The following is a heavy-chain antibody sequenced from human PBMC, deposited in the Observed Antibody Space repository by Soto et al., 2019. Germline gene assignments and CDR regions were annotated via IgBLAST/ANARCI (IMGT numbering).Heavy chain of an antibody. V-gene: IGHV1-69*13. J-gene: IGHJ3*02. Sequence: GASVKVSCKASGGTFSSYAISWVRQAPGQGLEWMGGIIPIFGTANYAQKFQGRVTITADESTSTAYMELSGLRSEDTAVYYCARGLYYYDSSGSYDAFDIWGQGTMVTVSS. D-gene: IGHD3-22*01. CDR1: GGTFSSYA. CDR2: IIPIFGTA. CDR3: ARGLYYYDSSGSYDAFDI.